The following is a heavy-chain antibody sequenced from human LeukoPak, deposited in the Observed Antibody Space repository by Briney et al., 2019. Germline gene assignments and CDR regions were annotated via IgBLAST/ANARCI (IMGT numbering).Heavy chain of an antibody. V-gene: IGHV3-23*01. CDR2: ISGSGGST. CDR1: GFTFSSYA. Sequence: GGSLRLSCAASGFTFSSYAMSWVRQAPGKGLEWVSAISGSGGSTYYADFVKGRFTISRDNSKNTLYLQMNSLRAEDTAVYYCAKQPKYGSGSFFDYWGQGTLVTVSS. D-gene: IGHD3-10*01. CDR3: AKQPKYGSGSFFDY. J-gene: IGHJ4*02.